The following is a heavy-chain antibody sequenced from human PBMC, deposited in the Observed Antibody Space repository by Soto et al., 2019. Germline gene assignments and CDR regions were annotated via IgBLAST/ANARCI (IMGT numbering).Heavy chain of an antibody. V-gene: IGHV3-53*04. CDR1: GFTVSSNY. D-gene: IGHD4-17*01. Sequence: GGSLRLSCAASGFTVSSNYMSWVRQAPGKGLEWVSVIYSGGSTYYADSVKGRFTISRHNSKNTLYLQMNSLRAEDTAVYYCAREDTSSGDSHFDYWGQGTLVTVSS. J-gene: IGHJ4*02. CDR2: IYSGGST. CDR3: AREDTSSGDSHFDY.